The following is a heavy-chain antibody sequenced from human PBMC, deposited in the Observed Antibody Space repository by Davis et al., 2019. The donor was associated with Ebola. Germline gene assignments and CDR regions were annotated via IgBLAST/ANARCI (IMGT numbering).Heavy chain of an antibody. CDR1: GFTFSSYA. CDR2: ICGNGGCT. Sequence: PGGSLRLSCAASGFTFSSYAMTWVRQAPGKGLEWVSNICGNGGCTYYADSVKGRFTISRDNSKNTLYLQMKGLIAEDTAVYYCARELRSVYFDYWGQGILVTVSS. CDR3: ARELRSVYFDY. V-gene: IGHV3-23*01. J-gene: IGHJ4*02. D-gene: IGHD1-26*01.